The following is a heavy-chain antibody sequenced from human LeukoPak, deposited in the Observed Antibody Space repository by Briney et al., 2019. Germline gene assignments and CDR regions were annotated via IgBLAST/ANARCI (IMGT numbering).Heavy chain of an antibody. V-gene: IGHV3-74*01. Sequence: GGSLRLSRAASGFTFSSYWMHWVRPPPPKGLVWVSRINSDGSSTSYADSVKGRFTISRDNAKETLHLQMNSLRAEDTAVYCCASIVYCYDSSGYCYPHDCWGQGTLVSVSS. CDR1: GFTFSSYW. CDR2: INSDGSST. J-gene: IGHJ4*02. D-gene: IGHD3-22*01. CDR3: ASIVYCYDSSGYCYPHDC.